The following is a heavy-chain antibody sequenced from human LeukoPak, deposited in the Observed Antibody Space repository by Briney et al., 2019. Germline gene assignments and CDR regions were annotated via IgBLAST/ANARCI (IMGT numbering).Heavy chain of an antibody. CDR2: IKSKTDGGTT. V-gene: IGHV3-15*01. J-gene: IGHJ4*02. D-gene: IGHD3-22*01. Sequence: GGSLRLSCAASGFTFSSYWMSWVRQAPGKGLEWVGRIKSKTDGGTTDYAAPVKGRFTISRDDSKNTLYLQMNSLKTEDTAVYYCTTAPNYYDSSGYYYFDYWGQGTLVTVSS. CDR3: TTAPNYYDSSGYYYFDY. CDR1: GFTFSSYW.